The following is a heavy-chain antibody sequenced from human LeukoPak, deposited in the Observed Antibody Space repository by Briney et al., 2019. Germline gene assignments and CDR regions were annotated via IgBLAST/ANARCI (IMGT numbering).Heavy chain of an antibody. CDR3: ARSPTSWYFDY. D-gene: IGHD2-2*01. J-gene: IGHJ4*02. Sequence: GGSLRLSCAASGFTFSGSGMHWVRQAPGKGLEWVAFIRYHGSDKYYADSVKGRFTISRDNSKDTLYLQMNSLRPEDTSVYFCARSPTSWYFDYWGQGTLVTVSS. CDR1: GFTFSGSG. V-gene: IGHV3-30*02. CDR2: IRYHGSDK.